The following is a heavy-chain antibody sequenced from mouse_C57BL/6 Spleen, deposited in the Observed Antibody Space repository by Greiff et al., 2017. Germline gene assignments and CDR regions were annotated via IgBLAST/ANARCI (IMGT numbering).Heavy chain of an antibody. V-gene: IGHV1-42*01. D-gene: IGHD2-5*01. J-gene: IGHJ3*01. CDR1: GYSFTGYY. CDR3: AYYSNYFAY. CDR2: INPSTGGT. Sequence: EVKLVESGPELVKPGASVKISCKASGYSFTGYYMNWVKQSPEKSLEWIGEINPSTGGTTYNQKFKAKATLTVDKSSSTAYMKLKSLTSEDSAVYYCAYYSNYFAYWGQGTLVTVSA.